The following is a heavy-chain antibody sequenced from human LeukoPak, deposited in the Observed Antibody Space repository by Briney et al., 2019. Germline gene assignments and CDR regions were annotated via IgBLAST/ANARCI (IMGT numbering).Heavy chain of an antibody. D-gene: IGHD6-13*01. CDR3: ASYRYSGRTDYFDY. Sequence: PSETLSLTCSVSGGSIAGSSPYWSWIRQPPGKGLEWIATVSYAGSTDHNPSLKSRVTISADTSKNQISLRLSSVTAADTATYYCASYRYSGRTDYFDYWGQGTLVTVSS. V-gene: IGHV4-39*01. J-gene: IGHJ4*02. CDR2: VSYAGST. CDR1: GGSIAGSSPY.